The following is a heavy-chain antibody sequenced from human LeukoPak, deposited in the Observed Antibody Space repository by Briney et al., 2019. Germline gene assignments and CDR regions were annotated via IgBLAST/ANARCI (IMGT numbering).Heavy chain of an antibody. Sequence: SETLSLTCTVSGGSISSYYWSRIRQPPGKGLEWIGYIYYSGSTNYNPSLKSRVTISVDTSKNQFSLKLSSVTAADTAVYYCAREAQQYSGSYYVDYWGQGTLVTVSS. D-gene: IGHD1-26*01. CDR3: AREAQQYSGSYYVDY. CDR2: IYYSGST. V-gene: IGHV4-59*12. CDR1: GGSISSYY. J-gene: IGHJ4*02.